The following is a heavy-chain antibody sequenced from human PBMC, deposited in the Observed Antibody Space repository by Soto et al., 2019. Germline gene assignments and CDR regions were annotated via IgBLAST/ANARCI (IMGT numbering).Heavy chain of an antibody. CDR3: ARDLWGYCGTDCYPLDV. V-gene: IGHV4-59*01. J-gene: IGHJ6*02. CDR1: GGSFSPNY. Sequence: SETLSLTCTVSGGSFSPNYWSWIRQPPGKGLEWIGYMYNTGSTVYNPSFKSRVTISVDTSKNQFSLKLNSVTAADTAVYYCARDLWGYCGTDCYPLDVWGQGTTVTVS. D-gene: IGHD2-21*02. CDR2: MYNTGST.